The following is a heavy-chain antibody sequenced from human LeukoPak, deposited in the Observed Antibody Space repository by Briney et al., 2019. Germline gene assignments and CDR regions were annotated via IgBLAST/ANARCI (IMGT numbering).Heavy chain of an antibody. D-gene: IGHD5-12*01. V-gene: IGHV3-23*01. Sequence: GGSLRLSCAASGFPFSSYAMSWVRQAPGKGLEWVSAISGSGGSTYDADSVKGRFTISRDNAKNSLYLQMNSLRAEDTAFYHCARGRGGYPSCYFDYWAREPWSPSPQ. CDR3: ARGRGGYPSCYFDY. CDR1: GFPFSSYA. CDR2: ISGSGGST. J-gene: IGHJ4*02.